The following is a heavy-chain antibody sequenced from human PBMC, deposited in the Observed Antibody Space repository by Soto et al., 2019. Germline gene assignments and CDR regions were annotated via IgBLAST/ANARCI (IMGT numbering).Heavy chain of an antibody. CDR1: GGSISSGGYS. D-gene: IGHD3-3*01. V-gene: IGHV4-30-2*01. J-gene: IGHJ4*02. Sequence: SETLSLTCAVSGGSISSGGYSWSWIRQPPGKGLEWIGYIYHSGSTYYNPSLKSRVTISVDRSKNQFSLKLSSVTAADTAVYYCARGSDYDFWSGYFDYWGQGTLVTVSS. CDR3: ARGSDYDFWSGYFDY. CDR2: IYHSGST.